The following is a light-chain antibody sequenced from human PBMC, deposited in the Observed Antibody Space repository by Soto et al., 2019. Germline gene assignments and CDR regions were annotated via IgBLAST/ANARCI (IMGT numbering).Light chain of an antibody. CDR2: AAS. CDR3: QQYGSSGT. CDR1: QGITSW. V-gene: IGKV1-12*01. Sequence: DIHMTQSPSSVSASVGDRVTITCRASQGITSWLVWYQQKPGKAPKLLIYAASSLQSGVPSRFSGSGSGTDFTLTISRLEPEDFAVYYCQQYGSSGTFGQGTKVEIK. J-gene: IGKJ1*01.